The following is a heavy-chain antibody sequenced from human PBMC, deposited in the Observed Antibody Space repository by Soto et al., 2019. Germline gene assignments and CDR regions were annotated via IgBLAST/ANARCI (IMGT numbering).Heavy chain of an antibody. CDR1: GGSISSGGYY. CDR3: ARDNNDYYDSSGYYPRVTNNNWFDP. CDR2: IYYSGST. V-gene: IGHV4-31*03. Sequence: PSETLSLTCTVSGGSISSGGYYWSWIRQHPGKGLEWIGYIYYSGSTYYNPSLKSRVTISVDTSKNQFSLKLSSVTAADTAVYYCARDNNDYYDSSGYYPRVTNNNWFDPWGQGTLVTVSS. D-gene: IGHD3-22*01. J-gene: IGHJ5*02.